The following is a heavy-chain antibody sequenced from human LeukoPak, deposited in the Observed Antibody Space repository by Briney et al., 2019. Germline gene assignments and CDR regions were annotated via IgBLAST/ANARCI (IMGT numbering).Heavy chain of an antibody. V-gene: IGHV4-59*12. D-gene: IGHD6-19*01. Sequence: PSETLSLTCTVSGGSISSYYWSWIRQPPGKGLEWIGYIYYSGSTNYNPSLKSRVTISVDTSKNQFSLKLSSVTAADTAVYYCARGDAVAGTVDYWGQGTLVTVSS. CDR1: GGSISSYY. CDR3: ARGDAVAGTVDY. J-gene: IGHJ4*02. CDR2: IYYSGST.